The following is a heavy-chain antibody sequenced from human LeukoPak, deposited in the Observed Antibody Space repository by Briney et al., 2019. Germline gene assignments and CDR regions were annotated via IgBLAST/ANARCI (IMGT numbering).Heavy chain of an antibody. CDR3: AAAYGSGSYYNSLDY. V-gene: IGHV3-48*04. CDR1: GFTFSSYW. Sequence: GGSLRLSCAASGFTFSSYWMHWVRHAPGKGLEWVSYISSSGSTIYYADSVKGRFTISRDNAKNSLYLQMNSLRAEDTAVYYCAAAYGSGSYYNSLDYWGQGTLVTVSS. D-gene: IGHD3-10*01. CDR2: ISSSGSTI. J-gene: IGHJ4*02.